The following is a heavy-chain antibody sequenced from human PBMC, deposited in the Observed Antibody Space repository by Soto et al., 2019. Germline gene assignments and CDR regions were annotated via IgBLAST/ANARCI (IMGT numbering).Heavy chain of an antibody. J-gene: IGHJ4*02. CDR2: INHSGST. V-gene: IGHV4-34*01. D-gene: IGHD3-10*01. CDR3: ARGVGIDY. Sequence: SETLSLTCAVYGGSFSGYYWSWIRQPPGKGLEWIGEINHSGSTNYNPSLKSRVTISVDTSKNQFSLKLSSVTAADTAVYYCARGVGIDYWGQGTMVTVSS. CDR1: GGSFSGYY.